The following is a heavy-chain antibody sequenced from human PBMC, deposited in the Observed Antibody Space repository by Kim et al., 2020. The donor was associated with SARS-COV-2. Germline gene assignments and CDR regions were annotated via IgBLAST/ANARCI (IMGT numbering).Heavy chain of an antibody. CDR3: ARFSAINYYYYGMDV. J-gene: IGHJ6*02. CDR1: GFTFSSYA. CDR2: ISSNGGST. V-gene: IGHV3-64*01. Sequence: GGSLRLSCAASGFTFSSYAMHWVRQAPGKGLEYVSAISSNGGSTYYANSVKGRFTISRDNSKNTLYLQMGSLRAEDMAVYYCARFSAINYYYYGMDVWGQGTTVTVSS. D-gene: IGHD2-2*01.